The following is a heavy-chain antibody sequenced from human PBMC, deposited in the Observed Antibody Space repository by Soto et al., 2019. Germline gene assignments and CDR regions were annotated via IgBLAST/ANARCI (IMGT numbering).Heavy chain of an antibody. J-gene: IGHJ4*02. CDR2: ISGSGGST. V-gene: IGHV3-23*01. D-gene: IGHD3-3*01. CDR3: AKDPYYDFWSGPRSTWFDY. Sequence: GGSLRLSCAASGFTFSSYAMSWVRQAPGKGLEWVSAISGSGGSTYYADSVKGRFTISRDNSKNTLYLQMNSLRAEDTAVYYCAKDPYYDFWSGPRSTWFDYWGQGTLVTVSS. CDR1: GFTFSSYA.